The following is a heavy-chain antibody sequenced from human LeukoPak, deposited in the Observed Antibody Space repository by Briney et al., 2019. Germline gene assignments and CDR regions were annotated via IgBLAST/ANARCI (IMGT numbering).Heavy chain of an antibody. CDR3: ARVRLAAVGLALDY. CDR1: GFTFSSYG. J-gene: IGHJ4*02. Sequence: GGTLRLSCAASGFTFSSYGMSWVRQAPGKGLEWVSAISGSGGSTYYADSVKGRFTISRDNSKNTLYLQINTLRAEDTAVYYCARVRLAAVGLALDYWGQGTLVTVSS. D-gene: IGHD6-13*01. V-gene: IGHV3-23*01. CDR2: ISGSGGST.